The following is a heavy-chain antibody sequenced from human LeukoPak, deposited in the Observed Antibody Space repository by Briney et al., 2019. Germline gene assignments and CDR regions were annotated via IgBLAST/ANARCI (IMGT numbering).Heavy chain of an antibody. J-gene: IGHJ3*02. Sequence: GGSLRLSCAASGFTLRSYTMNWVRQAPGKGLEWVSSIGISSNKIYYADSVKGRFIISRDNAKNSVYLQMNSLRAEDTAVYYCAREGTYSSGWYGRSWDAFDIWGQGTMVTVSS. CDR3: AREGTYSSGWYGRSWDAFDI. CDR2: IGISSNKI. CDR1: GFTLRSYT. D-gene: IGHD6-19*01. V-gene: IGHV3-21*01.